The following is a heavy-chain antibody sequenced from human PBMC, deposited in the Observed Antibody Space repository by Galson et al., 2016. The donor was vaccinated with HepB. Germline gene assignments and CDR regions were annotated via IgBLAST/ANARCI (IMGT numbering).Heavy chain of an antibody. CDR1: GFTFSTYA. CDR3: AKGRWDFDS. D-gene: IGHD5-24*01. V-gene: IGHV3-23*01. J-gene: IGHJ4*02. Sequence: SLRLSCAASGFTFSTYAMSWVRQAPGKGLEWVSSISGNAGSIYHANSVKGRFTISRDNSKNTLYLQMHNLRGEDTAVYYCAKGRWDFDSWGQGTLVTVSS. CDR2: ISGNAGSI.